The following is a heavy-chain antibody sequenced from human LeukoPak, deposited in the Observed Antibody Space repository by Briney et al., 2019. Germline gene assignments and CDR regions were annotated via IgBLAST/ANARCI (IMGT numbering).Heavy chain of an antibody. CDR1: GGSFSGYY. CDR2: INHSGST. J-gene: IGHJ4*02. V-gene: IGHV4-34*01. Sequence: PSETLSHTCAVYGGSFSGYYWSWIRQPPGKGLEWIGEINHSGSTNYNPSLKSRVTISVDTSKNQFSLKLSSVTAADTAVYYCARGAIFGVVTREDYFDYWGQGTLVTVSS. D-gene: IGHD3-3*01. CDR3: ARGAIFGVVTREDYFDY.